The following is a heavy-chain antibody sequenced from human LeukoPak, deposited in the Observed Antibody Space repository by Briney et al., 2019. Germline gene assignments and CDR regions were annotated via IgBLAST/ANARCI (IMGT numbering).Heavy chain of an antibody. V-gene: IGHV4-4*07. CDR1: GGSISRYY. Sequence: PSQTLSLTCTVSGGSISRYYWNWIRQPAGKGLEWIGCIYGSGSTNYKPSLKSRVTMSVDTSKSQISVKLTSVTAADTAVYYCATSIAVAGWLEGAFDIWGQGTMVTVSS. CDR2: IYGSGST. J-gene: IGHJ3*02. CDR3: ATSIAVAGWLEGAFDI. D-gene: IGHD6-13*01.